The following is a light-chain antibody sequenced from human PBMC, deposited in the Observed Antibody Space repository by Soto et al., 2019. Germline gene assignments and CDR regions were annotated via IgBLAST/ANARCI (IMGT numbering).Light chain of an antibody. V-gene: IGLV1-47*01. CDR2: RNN. CDR3: AAWDDSLSVFYV. J-gene: IGLJ1*01. Sequence: QSVLPQPPSASGSRGQRVTISCSGSSSNIGSNYVYWYQQLPGTAPKLLIYRNNQRPSGVPDRFSGSKSGTSASLAISGLRSEDEADYYCAAWDDSLSVFYVFGTGTRSPS. CDR1: SSNIGSNY.